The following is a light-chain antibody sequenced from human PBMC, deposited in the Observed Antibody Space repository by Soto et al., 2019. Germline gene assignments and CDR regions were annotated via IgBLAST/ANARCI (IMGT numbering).Light chain of an antibody. CDR3: QKFNTAPLT. V-gene: IGKV1-27*01. Sequence: DIQMTQSPSSLSASVGDRVTITCRASQDISVYLAWYQQKSGKDPKRLIYSAPTLQSGVPSQLRGSGSGTDFTLTISSRQPEDVATYYCQKFNTAPLTFGQGTRLEIK. CDR1: QDISVY. J-gene: IGKJ5*01. CDR2: SAP.